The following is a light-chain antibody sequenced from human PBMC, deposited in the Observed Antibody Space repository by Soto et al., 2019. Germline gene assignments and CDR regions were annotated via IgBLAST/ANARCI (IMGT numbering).Light chain of an antibody. CDR2: AAS. Sequence: DIQMTQSPSSVPASVGDRVIITCRASQDISNRLAWYQQKPGEAPNLLIYAASRLHSGVPSRFSGSGSGTDFTLTISSLQPEDFATYFCQQADIFPLTVGGGTKVEI. CDR1: QDISNR. J-gene: IGKJ4*01. V-gene: IGKV1D-12*01. CDR3: QQADIFPLT.